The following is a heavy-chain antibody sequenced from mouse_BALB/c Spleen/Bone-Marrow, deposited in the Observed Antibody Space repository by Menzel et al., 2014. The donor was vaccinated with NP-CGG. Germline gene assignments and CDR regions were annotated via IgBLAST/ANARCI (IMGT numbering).Heavy chain of an antibody. Sequence: VQLKESGPELVKPGASVKMSCKASGYTFTSYVMHWVKQKPGQGLEWIGYINPYNDGTKYNEKFKVKATLTSDKSSSTAYMELSSLTSEDSAVYYCARSLYGYDWYFDVWGAGTTVTVSS. D-gene: IGHD2-2*01. J-gene: IGHJ1*01. CDR3: ARSLYGYDWYFDV. CDR1: GYTFTSYV. CDR2: INPYNDGT. V-gene: IGHV1-14*01.